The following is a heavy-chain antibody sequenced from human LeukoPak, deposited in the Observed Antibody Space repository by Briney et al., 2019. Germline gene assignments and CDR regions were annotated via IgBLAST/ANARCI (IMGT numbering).Heavy chain of an antibody. CDR3: VRRGDESSGWGDHDY. J-gene: IGHJ4*02. CDR1: GISLSNYG. CDR2: IGGSGDKT. V-gene: IGHV3-23*01. D-gene: IGHD6-19*01. Sequence: SGGSLRLSCVVSGISLSNYGMTWVRQAPGKGLELVSTIGGSGDKTFYADSVKGRSTISRDNSKNMLHLQMSSLTGEDTALYYCVRRGDESSGWGDHDYWGQGALVTVSS.